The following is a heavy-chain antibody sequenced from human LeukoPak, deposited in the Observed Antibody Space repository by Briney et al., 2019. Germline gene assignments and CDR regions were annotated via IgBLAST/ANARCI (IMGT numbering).Heavy chain of an antibody. Sequence: ASVKVSCKAFGGTFSSYAISWVRQAPGQGLEWMGGIIPIFGTANYAQKFQGRVTITADESTSTAYMELSSLRSEDTAVYYCASRGAGPGQNYYYMDVWGKGTTVTVSS. CDR3: ASRGAGPGQNYYYMDV. CDR1: GGTFSSYA. J-gene: IGHJ6*03. CDR2: IIPIFGTA. V-gene: IGHV1-69*13. D-gene: IGHD3-10*01.